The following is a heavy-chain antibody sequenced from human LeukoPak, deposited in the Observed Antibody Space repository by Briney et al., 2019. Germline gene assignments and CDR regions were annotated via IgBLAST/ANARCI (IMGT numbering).Heavy chain of an antibody. J-gene: IGHJ4*02. CDR3: AKGYSGYESQ. Sequence: PGGSLRLSCAASGFTFSSYWMHWVRQAPGKGLMWVSHINSDGSNTNYATSVKGRFTISRDNAKSMLYLYMNNLRAEDTAVYYCAKGYSGYESQWGQGTLVTVSS. CDR2: INSDGSNT. CDR1: GFTFSSYW. D-gene: IGHD5-12*01. V-gene: IGHV3-74*01.